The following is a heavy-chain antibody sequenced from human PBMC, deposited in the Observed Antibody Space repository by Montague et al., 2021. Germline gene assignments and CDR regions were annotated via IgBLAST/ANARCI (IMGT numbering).Heavy chain of an antibody. V-gene: IGHV3-74*01. CDR3: ARNLASAAPGAFDI. J-gene: IGHJ3*02. CDR1: GFSFSSYW. D-gene: IGHD6-13*01. Sequence: SLRLSCAASGFSFSSYWMHWVRQAPGKGLLWVSRITLDGSSTTFADSVKGRFTTSRDNAKATLYLQMNSLRVEDTAEYYCARNLASAAPGAFDIWGQGTMVTVSS. CDR2: ITLDGSST.